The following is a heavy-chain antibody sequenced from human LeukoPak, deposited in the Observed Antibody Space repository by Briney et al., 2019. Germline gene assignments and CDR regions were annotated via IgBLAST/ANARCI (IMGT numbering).Heavy chain of an antibody. J-gene: IGHJ2*01. V-gene: IGHV4-39*07. Sequence: SETLSLTCTVSGGSISSSSYYWAWIRQPPGKGLEWIGSIHYSGSTYYNPSLQSRVTISIDTSKNQFSLKLRFVTAADTAVYYCARGQSSGWYYRYFDLWGRGTLVTVSS. CDR2: IHYSGST. D-gene: IGHD6-19*01. CDR1: GGSISSSSYY. CDR3: ARGQSSGWYYRYFDL.